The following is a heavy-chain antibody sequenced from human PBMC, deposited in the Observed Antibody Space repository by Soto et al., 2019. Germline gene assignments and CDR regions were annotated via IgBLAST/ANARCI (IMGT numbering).Heavy chain of an antibody. V-gene: IGHV4-59*01. CDR1: GGSINSYY. J-gene: IGHJ2*01. Sequence: QVQLQESGPGLVRPSETLSLTCTVSGGSINSYYWNWIRQPPGKGLQWMGNIYYNGSTTYNPSLRSRVTISVDTSKNQISLNVRSVAAADTAVYYCARDPSYGYRYFDLWGRGTLVTVSS. CDR2: IYYNGST. D-gene: IGHD5-18*01. CDR3: ARDPSYGYRYFDL.